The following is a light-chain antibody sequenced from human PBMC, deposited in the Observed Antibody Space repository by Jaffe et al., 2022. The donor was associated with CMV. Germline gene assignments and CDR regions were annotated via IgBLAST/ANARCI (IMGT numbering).Light chain of an antibody. J-gene: IGLJ2*01. CDR2: EVS. CDR1: SNDVGTYNL. CDR3: SSYSNTSPSV. V-gene: IGLV2-23*02. Sequence: QSALTQPASVSGSPGQSITISCTGSSNDVGTYNLVSWYQQHPGKAPKVILYEVSQRPSGVSNRFSGSKSGNTASLRISGLQTEDEADYYCSSYSNTSPSVFGGGTKVTVL.